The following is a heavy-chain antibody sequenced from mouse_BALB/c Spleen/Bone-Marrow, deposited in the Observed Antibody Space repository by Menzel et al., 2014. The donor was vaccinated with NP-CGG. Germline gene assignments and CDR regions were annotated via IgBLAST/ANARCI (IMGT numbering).Heavy chain of an antibody. J-gene: IGHJ4*01. CDR2: INPYNGGT. Sequence: EVQLQQSGPELVKPGASMKISCKASGYSFTGYTMNWVKQSHGKNLEWIGLINPYNGGTSYNQKFKGKATLTVDKSSSTVYMEPLSLTSEDYAVYYCARRDYRYDEGVDYWGQGTSVTVSS. CDR1: GYSFTGYT. V-gene: IGHV1-37*01. D-gene: IGHD2-14*01. CDR3: ARRDYRYDEGVDY.